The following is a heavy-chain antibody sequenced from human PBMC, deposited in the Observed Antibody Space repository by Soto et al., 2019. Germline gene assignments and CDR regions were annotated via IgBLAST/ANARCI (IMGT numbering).Heavy chain of an antibody. CDR1: EFTFSSYS. CDR2: ISSAGSTI. J-gene: IGHJ4*02. D-gene: IGHD3-10*01. V-gene: IGHV3-48*01. Sequence: EVQLVESGGDLVQPGGSLRLSCAASEFTFSSYSMNWVRQAPGKGLEWVSYISSAGSTIHYADSVQGRFTMSRDNAKNLLFLQMHSLRAEDTAVYYCARILVRGAIDYWGQGTLVTVSS. CDR3: ARILVRGAIDY.